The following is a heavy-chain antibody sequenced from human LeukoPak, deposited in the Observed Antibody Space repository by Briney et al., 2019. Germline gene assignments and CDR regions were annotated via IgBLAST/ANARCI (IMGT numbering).Heavy chain of an antibody. CDR3: AREYCSSTSCYLGGQDFDY. CDR2: IKQDGSEK. Sequence: GGSLRLSCAASGFTFSRYWMSWVRQAPGKGLEWVANIKQDGSEKYYVDSVKGRFTISRDNAKNSLYLQMNSLRAEDTAVYYCAREYCSSTSCYLGGQDFDYWGQGTLVTVSS. CDR1: GFTFSRYW. D-gene: IGHD2-2*01. J-gene: IGHJ4*02. V-gene: IGHV3-7*01.